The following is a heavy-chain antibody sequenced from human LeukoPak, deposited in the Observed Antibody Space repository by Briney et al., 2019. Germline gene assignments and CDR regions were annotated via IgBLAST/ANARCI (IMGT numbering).Heavy chain of an antibody. Sequence: GGSLRLSCAASGSTVSSSYMSWVRQAPGKGLEWVSVIYSGGSTYYADSVKGRFTISRDNSKNTLYLQMNSLRAEDTAVYYCARVGSSGWLDYWGQGTLVTVSS. CDR3: ARVGSSGWLDY. V-gene: IGHV3-66*01. D-gene: IGHD6-19*01. CDR1: GSTVSSSY. CDR2: IYSGGST. J-gene: IGHJ4*02.